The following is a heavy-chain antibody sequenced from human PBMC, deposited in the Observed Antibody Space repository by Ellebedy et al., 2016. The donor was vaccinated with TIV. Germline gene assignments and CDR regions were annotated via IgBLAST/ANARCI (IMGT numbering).Heavy chain of an antibody. CDR1: GFTFNSYW. V-gene: IGHV3-7*03. D-gene: IGHD3-22*01. J-gene: IGHJ6*02. CDR2: INQDGSRI. Sequence: GGSLRLSCAASGFTFNSYWMSWVRQAPGKGLEWVANINQDGSRIYYVDSVKVRFTISRDNAKNSVSLRMNTLRVEDTAVYHCVRDGAYGDYSPGYYGMDVWGQGTTVTVSS. CDR3: VRDGAYGDYSPGYYGMDV.